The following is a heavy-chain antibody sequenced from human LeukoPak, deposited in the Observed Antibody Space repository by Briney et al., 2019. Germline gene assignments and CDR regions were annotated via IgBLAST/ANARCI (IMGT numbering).Heavy chain of an antibody. CDR3: ARDSLDYAWGTSDY. CDR1: GFSVSRKY. Sequence: PGGSLRLSCAASGFSVSRKYMSWIRQAPGKGLEWVSVIYSSGSRYYADSVKGRFTISRDDSKNTVSLQMNSLRVEDTAVYYCARDSLDYAWGTSDYWGQGTLVSVTS. CDR2: IYSSGSR. D-gene: IGHD3-16*01. V-gene: IGHV3-66*01. J-gene: IGHJ4*02.